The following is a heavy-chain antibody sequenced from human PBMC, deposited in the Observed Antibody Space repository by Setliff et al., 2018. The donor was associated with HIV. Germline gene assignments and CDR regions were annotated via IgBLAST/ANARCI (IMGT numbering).Heavy chain of an antibody. J-gene: IGHJ4*02. V-gene: IGHV1-46*01. CDR1: GYTFTSYY. D-gene: IGHD2-2*01. CDR2: INPSGGST. Sequence: VASVKVSCKASGYTFTSYYIHWVRQAPGQGLEWMGRINPSGGSTSYAQKFQGRATMTRNTSISTAYMELSSLRSEDTAVYYCARAGGYCGSTSCPYYFDYWGQGTLVTVSS. CDR3: ARAGGYCGSTSCPYYFDY.